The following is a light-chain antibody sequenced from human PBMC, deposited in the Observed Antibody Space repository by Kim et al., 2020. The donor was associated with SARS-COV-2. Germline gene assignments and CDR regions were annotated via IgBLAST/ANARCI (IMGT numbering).Light chain of an antibody. V-gene: IGKV3-20*01. J-gene: IGKJ1*01. CDR1: QSVSSSY. CDR2: GTS. CDR3: QQYGGSPT. Sequence: PGERATLSCSASQSVSSSYFAWYQQKPGQAPRLLIYGTSSRATGIPDRFSGSGSATHFSLTISRLEPEDFAVYFCQQYGGSPTFGQGTKVDIK.